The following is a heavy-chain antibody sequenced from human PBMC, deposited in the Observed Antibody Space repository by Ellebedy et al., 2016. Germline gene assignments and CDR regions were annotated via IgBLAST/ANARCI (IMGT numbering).Heavy chain of an antibody. D-gene: IGHD3-10*01. Sequence: GESLKISCAASGFTFSSYGMHWVRQAPGKGLEWVAVISYDGSNKYYADSVKGRFTISRDNSKNTLYLQMNSLRAEDTAVYYCAKDQVVRGVIIVFDYWGQGTLVTVSS. CDR1: GFTFSSYG. CDR2: ISYDGSNK. J-gene: IGHJ4*02. V-gene: IGHV3-30*18. CDR3: AKDQVVRGVIIVFDY.